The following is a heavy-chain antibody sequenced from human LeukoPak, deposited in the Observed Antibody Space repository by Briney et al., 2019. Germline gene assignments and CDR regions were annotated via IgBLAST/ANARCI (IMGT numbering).Heavy chain of an antibody. Sequence: SETLSLTCAVYGGSFSGYYWSWIRQPPGKGLEWIGEISHSGSTNYNPSLKSRDTISVDTSKNQFSLKLSSVTAADTAVYYCARAQGIVVVVAATSWFDPWGQGTLVTVSS. J-gene: IGHJ5*02. CDR2: ISHSGST. CDR3: ARAQGIVVVVAATSWFDP. D-gene: IGHD2-15*01. V-gene: IGHV4-34*01. CDR1: GGSFSGYY.